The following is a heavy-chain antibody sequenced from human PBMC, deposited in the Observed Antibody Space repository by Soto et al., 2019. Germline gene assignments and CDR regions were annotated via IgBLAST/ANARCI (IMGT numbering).Heavy chain of an antibody. Sequence: GGSLRLSCAASGFPFSSEWMSWVRQAPGKGLEWVANIKQDGSERNYVGSVKGRFSISRDNAQNSLYLQMNSLRAEDTAVYYCARAQYWGQGTQVTVSS. CDR2: IKQDGSER. CDR3: ARAQY. J-gene: IGHJ4*02. V-gene: IGHV3-7*05. CDR1: GFPFSSEW.